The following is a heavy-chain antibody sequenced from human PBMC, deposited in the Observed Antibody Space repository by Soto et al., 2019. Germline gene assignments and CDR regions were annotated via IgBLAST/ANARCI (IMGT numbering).Heavy chain of an antibody. CDR1: GGSISSSSYY. CDR3: ARWEYSSSSRDY. D-gene: IGHD6-6*01. Sequence: TLSLTCTVSGGSISSSSYYWGWIRQPPGKGLEWIGSIYYSGSTYYNPSLKSRVTISVDTSKNQFSLKLSSVTAADTAVYYCARWEYSSSSRDYWGQGTLVTVSS. V-gene: IGHV4-39*01. CDR2: IYYSGST. J-gene: IGHJ4*02.